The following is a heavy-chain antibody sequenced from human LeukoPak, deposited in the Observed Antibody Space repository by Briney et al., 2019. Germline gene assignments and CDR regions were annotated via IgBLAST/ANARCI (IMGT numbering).Heavy chain of an antibody. CDR3: ARGIRDYDFWSGRDNWFDP. V-gene: IGHV4-34*01. CDR2: INHSGST. J-gene: IGHJ5*02. D-gene: IGHD3-3*01. Sequence: SETLSLTFAAYGGSFSGYYWSWIRQPPGKGLEWIGEINHSGSTNYNPSLKSRVTISVDTSKNQFSLKLSSVTAADTAVYYCARGIRDYDFWSGRDNWFDPWGQGTLVTVSS. CDR1: GGSFSGYY.